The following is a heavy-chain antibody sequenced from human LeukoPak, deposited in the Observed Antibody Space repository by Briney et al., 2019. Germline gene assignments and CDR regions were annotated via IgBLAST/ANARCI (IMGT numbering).Heavy chain of an antibody. J-gene: IGHJ4*02. CDR3: AKRGIVIRGILVIGYHQEAYHYDY. D-gene: IGHD3-10*01. CDR2: ISERGGST. V-gene: IGHV3-23*01. CDR1: GVSLTNYA. Sequence: GSLRLSCVVSGVSLTNYAMTWVRQAPGKGLGWVSYISERGGSTSYADSVKGRFTISRDTSLNTLYLQMTSLRAEDTAVYFCAKRGIVIRGILVIGYHQEAYHYDYWGQGVLVTVSS.